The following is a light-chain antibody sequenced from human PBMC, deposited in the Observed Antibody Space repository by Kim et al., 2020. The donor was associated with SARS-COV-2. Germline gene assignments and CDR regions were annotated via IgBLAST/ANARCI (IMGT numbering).Light chain of an antibody. CDR2: TND. CDR3: AAWDDSLTGHVV. CDR1: SSNIGNSA. Sequence: QSVLSQPPSASGTPGQRVTISCSGSSSNIGNSAVNWYQQLPGMAPKLLIYTNDRRPSGVPDRFSGSKSDTAASLAISGLQSEDEADYYCAAWDDSLTGHVVFGGGTKLTVL. V-gene: IGLV1-44*01. J-gene: IGLJ2*01.